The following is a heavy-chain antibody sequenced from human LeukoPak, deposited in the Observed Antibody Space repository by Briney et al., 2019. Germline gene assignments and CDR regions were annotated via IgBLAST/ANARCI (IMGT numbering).Heavy chain of an antibody. V-gene: IGHV3-66*01. J-gene: IGHJ5*02. D-gene: IGHD3-22*01. CDR2: IYSGGST. Sequence: SGGSLRLSCAASGFSFSSYAMNWVRQAPGKGLEWVSVIYSGGSTYYADSVKGRFTISRDNSKNTLYLQMNSLRAEDTAVYYCARDPHYYDSSGYLKPGFDPWGQGTLVTVSS. CDR1: GFSFSSYA. CDR3: ARDPHYYDSSGYLKPGFDP.